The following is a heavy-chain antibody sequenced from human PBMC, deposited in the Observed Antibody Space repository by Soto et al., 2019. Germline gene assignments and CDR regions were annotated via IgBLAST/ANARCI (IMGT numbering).Heavy chain of an antibody. CDR3: AHRRDATVRVPAAISAWLDP. V-gene: IGHV2-5*08. CDR2: IFWDDDK. D-gene: IGHD2-2*01. J-gene: IGHJ5*02. Sequence: SAPTLVNPTQTLPLTCTFSGFSLSTSGMCVSWIRQPPGKALEWLALIFWDDDKRYNSSLRSRLTITKATSKNQVVLTLTNMDPVDTATYYCAHRRDATVRVPAAISAWLDPWGQGTQVTVS. CDR1: GFSLSTSGMC.